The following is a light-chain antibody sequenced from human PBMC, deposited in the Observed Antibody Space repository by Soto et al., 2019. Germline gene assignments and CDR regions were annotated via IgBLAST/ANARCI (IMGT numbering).Light chain of an antibody. V-gene: IGKV1-5*01. CDR2: GAS. J-gene: IGKJ1*01. CDR1: QSIRYY. CDR3: QHHNSYSQT. Sequence: DIQLTQSPPTLSASVVDRVTITCRASQSIRYYLAWYQQMPGKAPKLLIYGASSLQSGVPSRFSGSGCGTEFTLTISSLQPDDFATYFCQHHNSYSQTFGQGTKVEIK.